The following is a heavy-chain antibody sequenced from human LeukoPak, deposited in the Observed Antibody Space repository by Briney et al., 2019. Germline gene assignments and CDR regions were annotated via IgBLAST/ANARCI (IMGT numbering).Heavy chain of an antibody. V-gene: IGHV3-74*01. Sequence: GGSLRLSCAASGFTFSNYWMHWVRQAPGKGLVWVSRINTDGSDTTYADSVKGRFTFSRDNAKNTVYPQMSSLRAEDTAVYYCARGYSGTYRTDYWGQGTLVTVSS. CDR2: INTDGSDT. J-gene: IGHJ4*02. CDR3: ARGYSGTYRTDY. CDR1: GFTFSNYW. D-gene: IGHD1-26*01.